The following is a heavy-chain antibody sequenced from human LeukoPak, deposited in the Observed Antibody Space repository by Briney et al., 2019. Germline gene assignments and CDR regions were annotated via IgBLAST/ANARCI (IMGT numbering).Heavy chain of an antibody. CDR1: GFTFSDYY. D-gene: IGHD4-11*01. J-gene: IGHJ3*02. CDR3: ARDPGPTTAAWGGFDI. Sequence: GGSLRLSCAASGFTFSDYYMSWIRQAPGKGLEWVSYISSSGSTIYYADSVKGRFTISRDNAKSSLYLQVNSLRAEDTAVYFCARDPGPTTAAWGGFDIWGQGTVVTVSS. V-gene: IGHV3-11*04. CDR2: ISSSGSTI.